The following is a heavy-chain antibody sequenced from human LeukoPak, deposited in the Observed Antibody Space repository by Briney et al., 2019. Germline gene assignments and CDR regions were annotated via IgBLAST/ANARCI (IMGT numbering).Heavy chain of an antibody. CDR2: ISSSSSTI. Sequence: GGSLRLSCAASGFTFSSYSMNWVRQAPGKGLEWVSYISSSSSTIYYAGSVKGRSTISRDNAKNSLFLQMNSLRAEDTAVYYCARSRGSSGSYPFDYWGQGTLVTVSS. CDR1: GFTFSSYS. D-gene: IGHD1-26*01. V-gene: IGHV3-48*01. CDR3: ARSRGSSGSYPFDY. J-gene: IGHJ4*02.